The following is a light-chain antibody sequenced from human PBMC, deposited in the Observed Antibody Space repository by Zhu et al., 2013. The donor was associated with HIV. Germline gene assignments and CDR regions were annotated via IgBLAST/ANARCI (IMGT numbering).Light chain of an antibody. CDR3: QHYDNLPIT. CDR2: DGS. CDR1: QIIDRW. J-gene: IGKJ5*01. V-gene: IGKV1-5*01. Sequence: DIQMTQSPSTLSASLGDRVIITCRASQIIDRWLAWYQQKPGRAPELLIYDGSNLQGAVPSRFSGSGSGTEFHLTISNLQPDDVATYYCQHYDNLPITFGQGTRLEIK.